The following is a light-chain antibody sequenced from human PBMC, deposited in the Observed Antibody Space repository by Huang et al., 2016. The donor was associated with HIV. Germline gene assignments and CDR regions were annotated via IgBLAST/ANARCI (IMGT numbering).Light chain of an antibody. CDR3: QKYNSAPYT. J-gene: IGKJ2*01. Sequence: DIQMTQSPSSLSTSVGDRVTITCRASQGAGNSFAWSQQKPGKVPKLLIYAASTLRSGVPSRFSGSGSGTEFTLTISGLQPEDVATYYCQKYNSAPYTCGQGTRLDIK. CDR1: QGAGNS. CDR2: AAS. V-gene: IGKV1-27*01.